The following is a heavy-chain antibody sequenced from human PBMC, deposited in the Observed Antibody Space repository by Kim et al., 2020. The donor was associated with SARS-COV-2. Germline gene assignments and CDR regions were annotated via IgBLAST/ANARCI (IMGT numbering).Heavy chain of an antibody. Sequence: GESLKISCKASGYTFSTYWIGWVRQMPGKGLEWMGAIYAGDSDARYNTAFRGQVTFSVDKSISTAYLQWSRLKASDSAMYYCARQRGDSGYDYGYWGQGTLITVTS. CDR3: ARQRGDSGYDYGY. CDR1: GYTFSTYW. D-gene: IGHD5-12*01. V-gene: IGHV5-51*01. J-gene: IGHJ4*02. CDR2: IYAGDSDA.